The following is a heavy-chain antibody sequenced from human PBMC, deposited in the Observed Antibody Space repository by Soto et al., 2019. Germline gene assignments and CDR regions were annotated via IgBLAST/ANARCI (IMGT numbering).Heavy chain of an antibody. CDR2: IYYSGST. D-gene: IGHD2-21*02. J-gene: IGHJ2*01. Sequence: SETLSLTCTVSGDSISSSSYYWGWIRQPPGKGLEWIGSIYYSGSTYYNPSLKSRVTISVDTSKNQFSLKLSSVTAADTAVYYCARHIVVVTATNWYFDLWGRGTLVTVSS. CDR3: ARHIVVVTATNWYFDL. CDR1: GDSISSSSYY. V-gene: IGHV4-39*01.